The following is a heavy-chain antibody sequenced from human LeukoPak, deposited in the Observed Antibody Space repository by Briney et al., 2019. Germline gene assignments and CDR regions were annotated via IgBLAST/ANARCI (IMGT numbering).Heavy chain of an antibody. V-gene: IGHV3-30*02. D-gene: IGHD2-2*01. CDR3: AKDRPDCSSTSCQEGNWFDP. Sequence: GGSLRLSCAASGFTFSSYGMHWVRQAPGKGLEWVAFIRYDGSNKYYADSVRGRFTISRDNSKNTLYLQMNSVRAEDTAVYYCAKDRPDCSSTSCQEGNWFDPWGQGTLVTVSS. CDR2: IRYDGSNK. CDR1: GFTFSSYG. J-gene: IGHJ5*02.